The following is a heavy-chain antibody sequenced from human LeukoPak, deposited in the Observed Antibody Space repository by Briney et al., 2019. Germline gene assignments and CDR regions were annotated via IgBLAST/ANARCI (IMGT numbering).Heavy chain of an antibody. CDR2: IYPGDSET. D-gene: IGHD2-2*01. CDR1: GYSFTNYW. Sequence: GESLKISCKGSGYSFTNYWIGWVRQMPGKGLEWMGIIYPGDSETRHSPSFQGQVTMSTDKSISTAYLQWSSLKASDTAMYFCARGGSAYALDYWGQGTLVTVSS. V-gene: IGHV5-51*01. CDR3: ARGGSAYALDY. J-gene: IGHJ4*02.